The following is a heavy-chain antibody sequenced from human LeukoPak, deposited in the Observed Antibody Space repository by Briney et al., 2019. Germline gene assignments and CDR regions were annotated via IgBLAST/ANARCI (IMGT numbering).Heavy chain of an antibody. Sequence: GGSLRLSCAASGFTFSSYEMNWVRQAPGKGLEWVSYISSSGSTIYYADSVKGRFTISRDNAKNSLYLQMNSLRGEDTAVYYCARGRARYCSSTSCYYYYGMDVWGQGTTVTVSS. V-gene: IGHV3-48*03. CDR2: ISSSGSTI. D-gene: IGHD2-2*01. CDR1: GFTFSSYE. CDR3: ARGRARYCSSTSCYYYYGMDV. J-gene: IGHJ6*02.